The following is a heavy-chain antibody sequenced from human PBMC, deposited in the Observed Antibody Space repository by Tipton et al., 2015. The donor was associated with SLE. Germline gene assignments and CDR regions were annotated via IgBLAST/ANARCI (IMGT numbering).Heavy chain of an antibody. CDR1: GFTFSSYG. V-gene: IGHV3-33*01. D-gene: IGHD6-13*01. CDR2: IRYDGSNK. CDR3: ARGASSWYYFDY. J-gene: IGHJ4*02. Sequence: QLVQSGGGVVQPGRSLRLSCAASGFTFSSYGMHLARQAPGKGLEWVAFIRYDGSNKYYADSVKGRFTISRDNAKNSLYLQMNSLRAEDTAVYYCARGASSWYYFDYCGRGPLVTFSA.